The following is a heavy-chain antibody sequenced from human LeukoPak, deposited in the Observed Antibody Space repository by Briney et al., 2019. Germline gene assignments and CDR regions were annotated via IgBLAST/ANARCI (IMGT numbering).Heavy chain of an antibody. CDR1: GGSISSYY. CDR2: IYYSGST. D-gene: IGHD3-9*01. V-gene: IGHV4-59*01. J-gene: IGHJ5*02. CDR3: ARTGMRSDWLVIHDNWFDP. Sequence: SETLSLTYTVSGGSISSYYWSWIRQPPGKGLEWIGYIYYSGSTNYNPSLKSRVTISVDTSKNQFSLKLSSVTAADTAVYYCARTGMRSDWLVIHDNWFDPWGQGTLVTVSS.